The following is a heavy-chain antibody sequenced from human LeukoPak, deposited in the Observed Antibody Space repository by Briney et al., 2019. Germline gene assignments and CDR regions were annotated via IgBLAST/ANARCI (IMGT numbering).Heavy chain of an antibody. CDR2: ISGSGGTT. CDR3: AQSLGQVRPDY. D-gene: IGHD4/OR15-4a*01. Sequence: GGSLRLSCAASGFTFSSYAMTWVRQAPGKGLEWVSAISGSGGTTFYADSVKGRFIISRDNSKNTLYLQMNSLRAEDTALYYCAQSLGQVRPDYWGQGTLVTVSS. J-gene: IGHJ4*02. CDR1: GFTFSSYA. V-gene: IGHV3-23*01.